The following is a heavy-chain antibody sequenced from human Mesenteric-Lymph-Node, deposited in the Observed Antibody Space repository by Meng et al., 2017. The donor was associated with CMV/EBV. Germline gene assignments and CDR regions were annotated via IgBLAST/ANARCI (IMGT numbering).Heavy chain of an antibody. CDR1: GGSFSGYY. Sequence: QVELHQWGAGLLKPSGPLSVPCAGNGGSFSGYYWNWIRQSPEKGLEWIGEINHSGSTTYNPSFTSRIIISVDTSTNQISLNMSSVTAADTAVYYCARGSSYDILTGYFDYWGQGALVTVSS. V-gene: IGHV4-34*01. J-gene: IGHJ4*02. CDR3: ARGSSYDILTGYFDY. D-gene: IGHD3-9*01. CDR2: INHSGST.